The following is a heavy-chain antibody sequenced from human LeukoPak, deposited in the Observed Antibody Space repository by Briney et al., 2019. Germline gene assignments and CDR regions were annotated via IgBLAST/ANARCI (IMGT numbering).Heavy chain of an antibody. J-gene: IGHJ4*02. Sequence: GGSLRLSCAASGFTFSSYAMSWVRQAPGKGLEWVSAISGSGGSTYYADSVKGRFTISRDNSKNTLYLQMSSLRAEDTAVYYCAKALSGYSYGSLQDYWGQGTLVTVSS. D-gene: IGHD5-18*01. CDR1: GFTFSSYA. CDR2: ISGSGGST. V-gene: IGHV3-23*01. CDR3: AKALSGYSYGSLQDY.